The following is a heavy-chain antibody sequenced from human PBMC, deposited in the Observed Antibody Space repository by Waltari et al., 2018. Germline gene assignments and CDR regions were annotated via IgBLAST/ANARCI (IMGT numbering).Heavy chain of an antibody. CDR3: ARGSFDSDSYFDV. CDR1: GFPISSGYY. J-gene: IGHJ2*01. CDR2: MYHSGTT. Sequence: QVQLQESGPGLGKPSETLSLTCAVSGFPISSGYYWGWIRQPPGKGLEWIGSMYHSGTTYYSPSLKSRVTITVDTSKNQFSQKVTSLTAADTAIYYCARGSFDSDSYFDVWGRGTLVTVSS. D-gene: IGHD1-26*01. V-gene: IGHV4-38-2*01.